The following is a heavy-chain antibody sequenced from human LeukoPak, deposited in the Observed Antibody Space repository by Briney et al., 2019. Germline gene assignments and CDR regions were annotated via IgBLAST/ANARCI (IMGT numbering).Heavy chain of an antibody. CDR1: GVSISSTSYY. V-gene: IGHV4-39*02. J-gene: IGHJ6*02. CDR3: ARESAVADNYYYAMDV. D-gene: IGHD6-19*01. Sequence: KPSETLSLTCTVSGVSISSTSYYWGWIRQPPGKGLEWVGTIYSSGSTYYTPSLKSRVTMSVDTSKNQFSLKLSSVTAADTAVYFCARESAVADNYYYAMDVWGQGTTVTVSS. CDR2: IYSSGST.